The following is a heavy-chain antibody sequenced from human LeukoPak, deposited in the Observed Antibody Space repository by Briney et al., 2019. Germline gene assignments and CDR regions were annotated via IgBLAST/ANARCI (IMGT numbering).Heavy chain of an antibody. CDR1: GFTFSRLG. CDR3: AKEGDEFRGYLDV. V-gene: IGHV3-30*02. D-gene: IGHD3-16*01. J-gene: IGHJ6*04. CDR2: IHNDGTMG. Sequence: PGGPLRLSCAASGFTFSRLGMQWVRQAPGKGLEWVAVIHNDGTMGQYADSVKGRFTISKDFSRNTLYLQMNSLRDDDTAVYYCAKEGDEFRGYLDVWGKGTTVTVSS.